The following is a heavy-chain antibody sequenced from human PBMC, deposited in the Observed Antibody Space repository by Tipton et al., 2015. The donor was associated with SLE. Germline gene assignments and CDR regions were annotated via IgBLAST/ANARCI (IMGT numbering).Heavy chain of an antibody. CDR2: IYYSGST. CDR1: GGSFSSYY. Sequence: TLSLTCTVSGGSFSSYYWSWIRQPPGKGLEWIGYIYYSGSTNYNPSLKSRVTISVDTSKNQFSLKLSSVTAADTAVYYCARASTPNSYDCSGFYLSFYFDYWGQGTQVTVSS. V-gene: IGHV4-59*12. D-gene: IGHD3-22*01. J-gene: IGHJ4*02. CDR3: ARASTPNSYDCSGFYLSFYFDY.